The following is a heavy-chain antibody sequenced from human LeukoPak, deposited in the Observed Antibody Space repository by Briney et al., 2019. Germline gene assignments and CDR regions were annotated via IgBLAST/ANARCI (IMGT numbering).Heavy chain of an antibody. J-gene: IGHJ3*02. D-gene: IGHD3-3*01. V-gene: IGHV1-2*02. CDR3: ARGSGSGRKDAFDI. CDR1: EYTFTGYY. CDR2: INPNSGGT. Sequence: ASVKVSCKASEYTFTGYYLHWVRQAPGQGLEWMGWINPNSGGTNFAQRFLGRVTMTRDTSISTAYMELSRLTSDDTAVYYCARGSGSGRKDAFDIWGQGTMVTVSS.